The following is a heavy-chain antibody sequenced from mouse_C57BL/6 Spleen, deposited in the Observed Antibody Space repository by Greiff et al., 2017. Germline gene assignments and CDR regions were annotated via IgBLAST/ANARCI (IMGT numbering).Heavy chain of an antibody. Sequence: QVQLQQSGAELVKPGASVKISCKASGYAFSSYWMNWVKQRPGKGLEWIGQIYPGDGDTNYNGKFKGKATLTADKSSSTAYMQLSSLTSEDSAVYFCARSDYGSSYYFDVWGTGTTVTVSS. CDR2: IYPGDGDT. CDR3: ARSDYGSSYYFDV. V-gene: IGHV1-80*01. D-gene: IGHD1-1*01. J-gene: IGHJ1*03. CDR1: GYAFSSYW.